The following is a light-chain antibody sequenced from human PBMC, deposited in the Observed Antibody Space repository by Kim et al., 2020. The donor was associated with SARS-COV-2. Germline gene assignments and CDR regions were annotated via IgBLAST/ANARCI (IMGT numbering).Light chain of an antibody. Sequence: SVTPWESPTLSRRDSQSNSSDIACSQQKPGQAPRLLIYAASTGATGMPAKVSGGGAGTEFTLTISSLQSEDIAFYYCQQYNKWPYSFGQGTKVEV. CDR2: AAS. CDR1: QSNSSD. CDR3: QQYNKWPYS. V-gene: IGKV3-15*01. J-gene: IGKJ2*03.